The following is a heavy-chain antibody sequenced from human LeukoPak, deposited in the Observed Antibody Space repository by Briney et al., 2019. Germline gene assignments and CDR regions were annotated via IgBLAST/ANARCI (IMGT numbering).Heavy chain of an antibody. D-gene: IGHD5-12*01. CDR2: IIPIFGTA. Sequence: SVKVSCKASGGTFSSYAISWVRQAPGQGLEWMGGIIPIFGTANYAQKFQGRVTITADESTSTAYMELSSLRSGDTAVYYCARDSSLLSGYGDWGQGTLVTVSS. CDR3: ARDSSLLSGYGD. CDR1: GGTFSSYA. V-gene: IGHV1-69*01. J-gene: IGHJ4*02.